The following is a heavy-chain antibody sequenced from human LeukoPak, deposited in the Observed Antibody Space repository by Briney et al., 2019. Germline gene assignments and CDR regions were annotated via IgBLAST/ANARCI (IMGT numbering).Heavy chain of an antibody. CDR3: ARDNSGWSVDY. D-gene: IGHD6-19*01. V-gene: IGHV1-46*04. J-gene: IGHJ4*02. CDR1: GYTFSSYY. Sequence: EASVKVSCKASGYTFSSYYMHWVRQAPGQGLEWMGIISPSGDYTRYAQKSQGRVSMTLDTSTSTVYMELNSLESEDTAMYYCARDNSGWSVDYWGQGTLVTVTS. CDR2: ISPSGDYT.